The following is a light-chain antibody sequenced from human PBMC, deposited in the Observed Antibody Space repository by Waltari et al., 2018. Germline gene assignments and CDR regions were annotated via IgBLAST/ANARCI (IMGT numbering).Light chain of an antibody. Sequence: DIQMTQSPSSLSASVGDRVTISCRASQSISTYLNWYQQKPGQAPKVLIYAASSLQSGVPSRFSGSGSGTDFTLTISGLQLEDFATYYCQQSHSTPRTFGQGTKVDI. V-gene: IGKV1-39*01. CDR1: QSISTY. CDR3: QQSHSTPRT. J-gene: IGKJ1*01. CDR2: AAS.